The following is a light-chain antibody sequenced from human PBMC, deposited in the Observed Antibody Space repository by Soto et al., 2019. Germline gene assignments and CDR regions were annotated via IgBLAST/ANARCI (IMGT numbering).Light chain of an antibody. Sequence: QSALTQPSSLSGSPGQSITISCTGSISDIGAYNYVSWFQQYPGKAPKLIISEVSNRPSGVSNRFSGSKSGTAASLTISGLQTEDEADYFCFSFTTDWTHVFGTGTKVTVL. J-gene: IGLJ1*01. CDR2: EVS. CDR1: ISDIGAYNY. CDR3: FSFTTDWTHV. V-gene: IGLV2-14*01.